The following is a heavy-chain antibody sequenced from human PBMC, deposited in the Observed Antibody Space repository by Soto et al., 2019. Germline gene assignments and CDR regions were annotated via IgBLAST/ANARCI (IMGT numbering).Heavy chain of an antibody. D-gene: IGHD3-10*01. V-gene: IGHV1-69*02. CDR3: TIPADSVGSASAFEI. J-gene: IGHJ3*02. CDR2: IIPILDIT. Sequence: QVQLVQSGAEVKKPWSSVKVSCKTSGDTFSTYPITWVRQAPGQGLEWVGRIIPILDITDSAQMFQGRVMITADKSTNTAYMELRGLRSEDTSVYYCTIPADSVGSASAFEIWGQGTMVTVSS. CDR1: GDTFSTYP.